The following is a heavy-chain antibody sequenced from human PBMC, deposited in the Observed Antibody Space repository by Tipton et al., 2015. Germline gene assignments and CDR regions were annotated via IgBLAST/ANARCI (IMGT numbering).Heavy chain of an antibody. V-gene: IGHV1-18*04. CDR2: SSPSNGHT. CDR1: GYTFTNHG. D-gene: IGHD6-6*01. J-gene: IGHJ5*02. Sequence: QVQLVQSGGEVKKPGASVKVSCEASGYTFTNHGITWGRQAPGQGLEFMGWSSPSNGHTVYPQKVQGRVTGTIDTSTSSSYMERRSLRAADTDEYYGAREYSGSSNWFDPWGQGTLVNVSS. CDR3: AREYSGSSNWFDP.